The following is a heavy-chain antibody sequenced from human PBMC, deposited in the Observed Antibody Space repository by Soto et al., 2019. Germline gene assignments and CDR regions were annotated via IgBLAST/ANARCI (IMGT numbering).Heavy chain of an antibody. CDR2: ITPIFGTA. D-gene: IGHD3-22*01. Sequence: QVQLVQSGAEVKKPGSSVKVSCKASGGSFSSYAISWVRQAPGQGLEWMGGITPIFGTANYAQKFQGRVTITADESTSTAYMALSGLTSEDTAVYYCARDGGRHFFDSGGYYCDYWGQGTLVTVSS. J-gene: IGHJ4*02. CDR1: GGSFSSYA. CDR3: ARDGGRHFFDSGGYYCDY. V-gene: IGHV1-69*12.